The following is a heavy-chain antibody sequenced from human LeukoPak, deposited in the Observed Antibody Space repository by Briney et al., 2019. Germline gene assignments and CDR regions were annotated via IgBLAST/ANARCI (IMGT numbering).Heavy chain of an antibody. CDR3: ARGPTGPSAV. CDR1: AGSFSGYY. CDR2: ISHSGST. V-gene: IGHV4-34*01. Sequence: NASETLALTCAGYAGSFSGYYWSWIRQPPGKGLEWIGEISHSGSTNYNPSLKSRVTISVDTSKNQFSLKLSSVTAADTAVYYCARGPTGPSAVWRKGTTVTVSS. J-gene: IGHJ6*04.